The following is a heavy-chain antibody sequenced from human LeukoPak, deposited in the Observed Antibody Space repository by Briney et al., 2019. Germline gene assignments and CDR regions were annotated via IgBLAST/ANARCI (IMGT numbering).Heavy chain of an antibody. CDR2: ISYDGSNK. V-gene: IGHV3-30*18. Sequence: GGSLRLSCAASGFTFSSYGMHWVRQAPGKGLEWVAVISYDGSNKYYADSVKGRFTISRDNSKNTLYPQMNSLRAEDTAVYYCAKDKYDIVGATASAFDIWGQGTMVTVSS. J-gene: IGHJ3*02. D-gene: IGHD1-26*01. CDR3: AKDKYDIVGATASAFDI. CDR1: GFTFSSYG.